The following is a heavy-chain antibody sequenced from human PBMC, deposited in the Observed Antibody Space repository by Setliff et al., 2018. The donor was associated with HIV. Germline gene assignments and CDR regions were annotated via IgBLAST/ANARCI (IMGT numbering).Heavy chain of an antibody. Sequence: PSETLSLTCTVSGGSISGDFWTWIRQPAGEGLEWIGRTHASGTTQCEPSLKNRCSMSIDTSKNQFSLKLSSVTAADMAVYYCARGGAVSADFDSWGQGTLVTVSS. CDR1: GGSISGDF. V-gene: IGHV4-4*07. D-gene: IGHD3-16*01. CDR2: THASGTT. CDR3: ARGGAVSADFDS. J-gene: IGHJ5*01.